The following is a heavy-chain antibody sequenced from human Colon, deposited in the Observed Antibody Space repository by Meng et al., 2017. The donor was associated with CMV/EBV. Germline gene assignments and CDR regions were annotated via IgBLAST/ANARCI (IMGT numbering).Heavy chain of an antibody. J-gene: IGHJ4*02. V-gene: IGHV1-18*01. CDR1: GYIFNHYG. CDR3: ARGYDYTNYVPIDS. Sequence: ASVKVSCKASGYIFNHYGLNWVRQAPGQGLEWLDWISGFNGKTYFAQNFQDRLTLTTDTSASTAYMELRGLKSDDTAIYYCARGYDYTNYVPIDSWGQGTLVTVSS. D-gene: IGHD4-11*01. CDR2: ISGFNGKT.